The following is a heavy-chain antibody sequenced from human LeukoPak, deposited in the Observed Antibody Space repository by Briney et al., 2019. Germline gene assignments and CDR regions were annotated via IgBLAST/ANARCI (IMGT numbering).Heavy chain of an antibody. Sequence: GASVTVSCKASGYNFTGYYLHWVRQAPGQGLEWMGWINPNTGGTNYAQKFQGRVTMTRDTSISTAYMELGRLRSDDTAVYYCARFYSGYGNYYYYMDVWGKGTTVTVSS. CDR1: GYNFTGYY. V-gene: IGHV1-2*02. CDR3: ARFYSGYGNYYYYMDV. CDR2: INPNTGGT. D-gene: IGHD5-12*01. J-gene: IGHJ6*03.